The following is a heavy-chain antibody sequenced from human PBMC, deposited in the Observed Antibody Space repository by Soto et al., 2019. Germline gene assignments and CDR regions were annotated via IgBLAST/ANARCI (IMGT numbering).Heavy chain of an antibody. CDR1: GFTFSSYS. CDR3: ARDRLCSDTNCYTAALYYNYGMDV. V-gene: IGHV3-21*01. Sequence: GGSLRLSCAASGFTFSSYSLNWVRQAPGKGPEWVSSISSGGSHTFYADSVRGRFTISRDIAQNSLYLQMNSLRAEDTAVYYCARDRLCSDTNCYTAALYYNYGMDVWGQGTAVTVSS. D-gene: IGHD2-2*02. CDR2: ISSGGSHT. J-gene: IGHJ6*02.